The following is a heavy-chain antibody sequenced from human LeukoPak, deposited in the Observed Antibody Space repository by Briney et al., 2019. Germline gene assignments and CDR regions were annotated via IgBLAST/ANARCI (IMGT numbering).Heavy chain of an antibody. V-gene: IGHV4-61*02. CDR3: ARGPGSATKEAFDI. CDR1: SGSISSPPYY. D-gene: IGHD2-8*01. CDR2: IYSSGIF. Sequence: SETVSLTCTVSSGSISSPPYYWSWIRQPAGKEVEWIGRIYSSGIFDYNPSLKSRVTLSIDTSKNSFSLRLSSVTATDTAVYYCARGPGSATKEAFDIWGQGTMVTVSS. J-gene: IGHJ3*02.